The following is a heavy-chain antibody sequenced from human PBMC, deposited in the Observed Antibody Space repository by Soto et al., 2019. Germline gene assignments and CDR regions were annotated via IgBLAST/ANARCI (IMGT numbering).Heavy chain of an antibody. Sequence: SETLSLTCTVSGGSISSSSYYWGWIRQPPGKGLEWIGSIYYSGSTYYNPSLKSRVTISVDTSKNQFSLKLSSVTAADTAVYYCAREHFMVRGVADAFDIWGQGTMVTVSS. J-gene: IGHJ3*02. V-gene: IGHV4-39*02. CDR3: AREHFMVRGVADAFDI. CDR1: GGSISSSSYY. D-gene: IGHD3-10*01. CDR2: IYYSGST.